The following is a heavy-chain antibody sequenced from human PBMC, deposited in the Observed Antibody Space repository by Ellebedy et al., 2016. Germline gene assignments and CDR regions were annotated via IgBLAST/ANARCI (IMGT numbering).Heavy chain of an antibody. CDR3: ATLTIPGGSDY. V-gene: IGHV4-61*02. Sequence: SETLSLTXTVSGGSINSGAFYWTWVRQPAGKGLEWIGRIYTSGTPNYNPSLKSRVTMSIDTSNNRFSLRLTSVTAADTAVYYCATLTIPGGSDYWGQGILVTVSS. CDR1: GGSINSGAFY. CDR2: IYTSGTP. D-gene: IGHD3-16*01. J-gene: IGHJ4*02.